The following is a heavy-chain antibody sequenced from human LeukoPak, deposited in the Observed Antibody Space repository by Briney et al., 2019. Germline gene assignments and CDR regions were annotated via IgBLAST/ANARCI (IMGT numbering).Heavy chain of an antibody. CDR3: ARERGSGYGMDV. D-gene: IGHD3-3*01. CDR2: ISWDGGST. Sequence: GGSLRLSCAASGFTFDDYTMHWVRQAPGKGLEWVSLISWDGGSTYYADSVKGRFTISRDNSKNPLYLQMNSLRTEDTALYYCARERGSGYGMDVWGQGTTVTVSS. V-gene: IGHV3-43*01. CDR1: GFTFDDYT. J-gene: IGHJ6*02.